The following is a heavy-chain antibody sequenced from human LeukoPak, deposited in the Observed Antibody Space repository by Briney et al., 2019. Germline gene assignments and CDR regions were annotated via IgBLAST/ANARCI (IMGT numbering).Heavy chain of an antibody. CDR1: GFTFTNYW. D-gene: IGHD6-19*01. V-gene: IGHV3-7*01. CDR2: LNQDGSKK. J-gene: IGHJ4*02. CDR3: GRAAGDSYDY. Sequence: GGSLRLSCVASGFTFTNYWMSWVRQAPGKGLERLANLNQDGSKKYYAESVKGRFTISRDNAKNPLDLQINSLTAEDTAVYYCGRAAGDSYDYWGQGTLVTVSS.